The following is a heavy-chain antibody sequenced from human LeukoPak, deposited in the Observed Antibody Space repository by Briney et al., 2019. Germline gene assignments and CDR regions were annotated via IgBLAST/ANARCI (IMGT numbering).Heavy chain of an antibody. V-gene: IGHV3-23*01. CDR1: GFTFSSYA. CDR3: AKGGPGVGEKSRPYYFDY. D-gene: IGHD3-16*01. CDR2: ISGSGGST. J-gene: IGHJ4*02. Sequence: PGGSLRLSCAASGFTFSSYAMSWVRQAPGKGLEWVSAISGSGGSTYYADSVKGRFTISRDNSKNTLYLQMNSLRAEDTAVYYCAKGGPGVGEKSRPYYFDYWGQETLVTVSS.